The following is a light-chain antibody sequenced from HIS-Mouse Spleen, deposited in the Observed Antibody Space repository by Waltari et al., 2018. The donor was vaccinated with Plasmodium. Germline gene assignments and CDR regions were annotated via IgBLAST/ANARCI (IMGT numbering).Light chain of an antibody. Sequence: QSVLTQPPSVSGAPGQRVTISCTGSSSTLGAGHYVHWYQHLPGTAPKLLIYGNSNRPSGVPDRFSGAKSGTSASLAITGLQAEDEADYYCQSYDSSLSGYVFGTGTKVTVL. J-gene: IGLJ1*01. CDR2: GNS. V-gene: IGLV1-40*01. CDR1: SSTLGAGHY. CDR3: QSYDSSLSGYV.